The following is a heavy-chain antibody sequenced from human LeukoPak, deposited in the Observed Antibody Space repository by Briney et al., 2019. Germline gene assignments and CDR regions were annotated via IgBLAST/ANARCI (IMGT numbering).Heavy chain of an antibody. CDR2: INPNSGGT. Sequence: APVKVSCKASGYTFTGYYMHWVRQAPGQGLEWIGWINPNSGGTNYAQKFQGRVTMTRDTSISTAYMELSRLRSDDTAVYYCARVPRCGSGGSCPFQTYYYYGMDVWGQGTTVTVSS. D-gene: IGHD2-15*01. CDR1: GYTFTGYY. V-gene: IGHV1-2*02. J-gene: IGHJ6*02. CDR3: ARVPRCGSGGSCPFQTYYYYGMDV.